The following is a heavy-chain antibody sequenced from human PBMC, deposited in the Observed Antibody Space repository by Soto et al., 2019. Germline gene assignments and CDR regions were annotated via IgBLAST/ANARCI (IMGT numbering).Heavy chain of an antibody. Sequence: GGSLRLSCAASGFTFSSYSMNWVRQAPGKGLEWVSYISSSSSTIYYADSVKGRFTISRDNAKNSLYLQMNSLRAEDTAVYYCAKTRADFWSGYYAYYFDYWGQGTLVPVSS. CDR2: ISSSSSTI. CDR1: GFTFSSYS. V-gene: IGHV3-48*01. D-gene: IGHD3-3*01. CDR3: AKTRADFWSGYYAYYFDY. J-gene: IGHJ4*02.